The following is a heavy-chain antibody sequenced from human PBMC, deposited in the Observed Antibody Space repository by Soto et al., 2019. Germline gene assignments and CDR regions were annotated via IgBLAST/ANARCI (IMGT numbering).Heavy chain of an antibody. CDR1: GFPFSSYW. V-gene: IGHV3-74*01. D-gene: IGHD3-9*01. CDR3: AREYYGFLTGDYTDH. J-gene: IGHJ4*02. Sequence: EVQLVESGGDLVQRGGSLRLSCAASGFPFSSYWMHWVRHTPGKGLDWVARISGDGVTTYYADSVTGRFTVSRDNAKNTLSLQISGLRAEDTAVYYCAREYYGFLTGDYTDHWGQATLVS. CDR2: ISGDGVTT.